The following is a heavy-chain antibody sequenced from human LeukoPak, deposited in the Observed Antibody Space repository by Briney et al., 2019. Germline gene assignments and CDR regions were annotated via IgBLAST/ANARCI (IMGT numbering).Heavy chain of an antibody. CDR3: ARDRGTYYYDSSGYYYDY. D-gene: IGHD3-22*01. CDR2: IWYDGSNK. V-gene: IGHV3-33*01. J-gene: IGHJ4*02. CDR1: GFTFSSYG. Sequence: PGGSLRLSCAASGFTFSSYGMHWVRQAPGKGLEWVAVIWYDGSNKYYADSVKGRFTISRDNSKNTLYLQMNSLRAEDTAVYYCARDRGTYYYDSSGYYYDYWGQGTLVTVSS.